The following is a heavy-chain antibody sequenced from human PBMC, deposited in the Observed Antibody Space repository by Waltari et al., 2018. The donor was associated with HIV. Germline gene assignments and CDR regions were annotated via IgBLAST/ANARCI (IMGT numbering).Heavy chain of an antibody. Sequence: QVQLVESGGGVVQPGRSLRLSCAASGFTFNSYTMHWVRQAPGKGLVWVAVISYDGSNKYYADSVKGRFTISRDNSKNTLYLQMNSLRLEDTAVYYCARDQSGWDTFDIWGQGTMVTVSS. V-gene: IGHV3-30*04. CDR3: ARDQSGWDTFDI. J-gene: IGHJ3*02. CDR1: GFTFNSYT. CDR2: ISYDGSNK. D-gene: IGHD6-19*01.